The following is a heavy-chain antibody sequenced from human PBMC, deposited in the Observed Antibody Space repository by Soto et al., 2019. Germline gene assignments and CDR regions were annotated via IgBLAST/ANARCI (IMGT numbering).Heavy chain of an antibody. CDR3: AKVRDDHSYFFDY. CDR2: IYYSGST. CDR1: GCSISGYY. D-gene: IGHD6-6*01. J-gene: IGHJ4*02. Sequence: XETLSLTCTVSGCSISGYYWGWIRQPPGKGLEWIGYIYYSGSTTYNPSLKSPVTISVDTSRNQFSLKLSSVTAADTAVYYCAKVRDDHSYFFDYWGQGTLVTVSS. V-gene: IGHV4-59*12.